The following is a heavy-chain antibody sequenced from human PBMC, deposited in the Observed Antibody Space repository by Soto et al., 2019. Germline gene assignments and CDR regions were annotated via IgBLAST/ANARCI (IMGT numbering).Heavy chain of an antibody. J-gene: IGHJ4*02. Sequence: GGSLRLSCAASGFTFSSYAMSWVRQAPGKGLEWVSAISGSGGSTYYADSVKGRFTISRDNSKNTLYLQMNSLRAEDTAVYYCAKDWLGELPKPYYFDYWGQGTLVTVSS. V-gene: IGHV3-23*01. CDR2: ISGSGGST. CDR1: GFTFSSYA. CDR3: AKDWLGELPKPYYFDY. D-gene: IGHD3-10*01.